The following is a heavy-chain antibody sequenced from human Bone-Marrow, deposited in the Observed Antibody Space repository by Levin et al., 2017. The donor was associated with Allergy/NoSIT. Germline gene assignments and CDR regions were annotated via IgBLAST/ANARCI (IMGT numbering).Heavy chain of an antibody. CDR3: ARALGFVDY. CDR2: IKQDGSQQ. CDR1: GFTFGNYW. V-gene: IGHV3-7*04. Sequence: GGSLRLSCVTSGFTFGNYWMTWVRHAPGKGLQWVANIKQDGSQQFYVDSVKGRFTISRDNAKNSLFLQMSSLTADDTAVYYCARALGFVDYWGQGTLVTVSS. D-gene: IGHD3-10*01. J-gene: IGHJ4*02.